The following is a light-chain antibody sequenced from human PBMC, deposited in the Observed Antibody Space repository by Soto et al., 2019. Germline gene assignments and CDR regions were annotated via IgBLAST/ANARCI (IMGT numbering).Light chain of an antibody. J-gene: IGKJ5*01. CDR3: QQLNRYPFT. CDR2: AAS. V-gene: IGKV1-9*01. CDR1: QGISSS. Sequence: DIQLTQSPSFLSASVGDRVTITCRASQGISSSLAWYQQKPGKAPKLLIYAASTLQSGVPSRFSGSGSGTEFTLTISILQPEEFATYYCQQLNRYPFTFGQGTRLEIK.